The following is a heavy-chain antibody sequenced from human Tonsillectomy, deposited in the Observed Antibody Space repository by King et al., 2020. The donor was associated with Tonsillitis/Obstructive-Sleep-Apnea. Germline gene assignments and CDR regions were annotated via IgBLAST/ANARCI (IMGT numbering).Heavy chain of an antibody. CDR2: IYYSGST. CDR3: TTREDGMDV. J-gene: IGHJ6*02. D-gene: IGHD1-14*01. Sequence: QLQESGPGLVKPSETLSLTCTVSGGSISSYYWSWILQPPGKGLEWIGYIYYSGSTNYNPSLKSRVTISVDTSKNQFSLKLRSVTAADTAVYYCTTREDGMDVWGQGTTVTVSS. V-gene: IGHV4-59*01. CDR1: GGSISSYY.